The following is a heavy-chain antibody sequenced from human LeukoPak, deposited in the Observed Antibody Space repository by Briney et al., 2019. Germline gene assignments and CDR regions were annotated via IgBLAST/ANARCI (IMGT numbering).Heavy chain of an antibody. V-gene: IGHV4-34*01. CDR2: INHSGST. Sequence: TGGSLRLSCAASGFTFSSYAMSWVRQAPGKGLEWIGEINHSGSTNYNPSLKSRVTISVDTSKNQFSLKLSSVTAADTAVYYCARAVGYCSSTSCYHGRFFDPWGQGTLVTVSS. D-gene: IGHD2-2*01. CDR3: ARAVGYCSSTSCYHGRFFDP. CDR1: GFTFSSYA. J-gene: IGHJ5*02.